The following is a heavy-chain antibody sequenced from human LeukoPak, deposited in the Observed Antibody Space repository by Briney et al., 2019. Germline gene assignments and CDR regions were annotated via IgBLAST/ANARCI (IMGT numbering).Heavy chain of an antibody. D-gene: IGHD4-17*01. J-gene: IGHJ5*02. Sequence: ASVKVSCEVSGYTLTELSMHWVRQAPGKGLEWMGGFDPKDGETIYAQKFQGRVTMTEDTSTDTAYMELSSLRSEDTAVYYCATYRLSSDYFVPNWFDPWGQGTLVAVSS. CDR3: ATYRLSSDYFVPNWFDP. CDR2: FDPKDGET. V-gene: IGHV1-24*01. CDR1: GYTLTELS.